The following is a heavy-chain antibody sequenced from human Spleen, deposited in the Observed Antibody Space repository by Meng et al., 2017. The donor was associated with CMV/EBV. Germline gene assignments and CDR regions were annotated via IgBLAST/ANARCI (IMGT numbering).Heavy chain of an antibody. J-gene: IGHJ4*02. D-gene: IGHD2-2*01. V-gene: IGHV3-30*02. CDR1: GFTFSSYG. CDR2: IRYDGSNK. Sequence: GGSLRLSCAASGFTFSSYGMHWVRQAPGKGLEWVAFIRYDGSNKYYADSVKGRFTLSRDNSKNTVDLQMNSLRAEDTAIYYCARDSCSSSSCYREVEYWGRGTLVTVSS. CDR3: ARDSCSSSSCYREVEY.